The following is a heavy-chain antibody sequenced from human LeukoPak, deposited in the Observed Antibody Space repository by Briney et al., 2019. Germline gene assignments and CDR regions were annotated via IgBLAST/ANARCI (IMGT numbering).Heavy chain of an antibody. Sequence: SETLSLTCTVSGRHISSSPYYWGWIRQPPGKGLEWIGAISNTGVTYYNPSLRSRVPIFADTSKNHFSLNLRSVTAADTALYYCASAPRQASIGGLDYWGQGTLVTVSS. D-gene: IGHD3-16*01. CDR2: ISNTGVT. CDR1: GRHISSSPYY. CDR3: ASAPRQASIGGLDY. V-gene: IGHV4-39*02. J-gene: IGHJ4*02.